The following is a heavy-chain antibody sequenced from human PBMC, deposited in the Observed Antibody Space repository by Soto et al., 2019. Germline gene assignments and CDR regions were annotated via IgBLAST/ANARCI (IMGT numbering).Heavy chain of an antibody. D-gene: IGHD4-17*01. CDR1: GFTFYSYG. J-gene: IGHJ4*02. CDR3: ARGAPTDYGDCDH. CDR2: IWYDGSEI. Sequence: QVQLVESGGGAVQPGRSLRLSCAASGFTFYSYGMHWVRQAPGKGLEWVAVIWYDGSEIYYAESVKGRFTISRDNSKNTLYLQMNSLRAEDTAVYYCARGAPTDYGDCDHWGQGTLVTVSS. V-gene: IGHV3-33*01.